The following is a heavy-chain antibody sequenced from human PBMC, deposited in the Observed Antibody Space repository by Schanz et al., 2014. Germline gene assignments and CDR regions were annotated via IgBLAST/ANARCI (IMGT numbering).Heavy chain of an antibody. Sequence: QVQLVESGGGVVQPGGSLRLSCAASGFTFNSYAFHWVRQAPGKGLEWVALISYDGNTKYYADSVKGRFTISRDNSKNTLYLQMNSLRADDTAVYYCARDLLVSHCEVWSGNDYWGQGTLVTVSS. CDR3: ARDLLVSHCEVWSGNDY. V-gene: IGHV3-30-3*01. D-gene: IGHD3-3*01. CDR1: GFTFNSYA. CDR2: ISYDGNTK. J-gene: IGHJ4*02.